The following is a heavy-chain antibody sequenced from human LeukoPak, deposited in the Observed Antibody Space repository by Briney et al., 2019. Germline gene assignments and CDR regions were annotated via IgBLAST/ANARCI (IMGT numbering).Heavy chain of an antibody. V-gene: IGHV3-30*18. CDR2: VSYGGSDK. CDR1: GFTFSSYG. J-gene: IGHJ3*02. Sequence: GGSLRLSCAASGFTFSSYGLHWARQAPGKGLGWVAVVSYGGSDKFYADSGKGPFPVSRDNSKNTLYLQMNSLSTEDAAVYYCAKCYYGSGSYWDAFDIWGQGTMVTVSS. D-gene: IGHD3-10*01. CDR3: AKCYYGSGSYWDAFDI.